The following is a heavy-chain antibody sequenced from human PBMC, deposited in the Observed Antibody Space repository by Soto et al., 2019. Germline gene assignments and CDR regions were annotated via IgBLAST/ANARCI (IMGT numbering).Heavy chain of an antibody. J-gene: IGHJ4*02. V-gene: IGHV4-39*01. CDR3: ARLNWEYYYDSSGYYYDY. D-gene: IGHD3-22*01. CDR2: IYYSGST. Sequence: SETLSLTCTVSGGSISSSSYYWGWIRQPPGKGLEWIGSIYYSGSTYYNPSLESRVTISVDTSKNQFSLKLSSVTAADTAVYYCARLNWEYYYDSSGYYYDYWGQGTLVTVS. CDR1: GGSISSSSYY.